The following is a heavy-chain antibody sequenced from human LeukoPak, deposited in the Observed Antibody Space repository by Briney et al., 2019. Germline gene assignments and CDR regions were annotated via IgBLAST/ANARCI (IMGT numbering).Heavy chain of an antibody. Sequence: ASVKVACKASGYTFTGYHIHWVRQAPGQGLEWMGRINPYSGDTNFAQKFQGRVTMTRDTSITTAYMDLSSLTPDDTAVYFCARDQGSLTRSWYTGYWGQGTQVTVSS. V-gene: IGHV1-2*06. J-gene: IGHJ4*02. CDR2: INPYSGDT. D-gene: IGHD6-13*01. CDR3: ARDQGSLTRSWYTGY. CDR1: GYTFTGYH.